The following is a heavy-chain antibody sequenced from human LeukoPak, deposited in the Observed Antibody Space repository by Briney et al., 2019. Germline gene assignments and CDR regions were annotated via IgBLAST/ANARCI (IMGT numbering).Heavy chain of an antibody. Sequence: PSETLSLTCTVSGGSISSYYWSWIRQPPGQGLELIRYIYYSGSTNYNPSLKSRVTISVDTSKTQFSPKLSAVTAAAPAVYYCSRDGIVGATYPYHYYMDVWGKGTRVSVSS. V-gene: IGHV4-59*01. CDR1: GGSISSYY. J-gene: IGHJ6*03. CDR2: IYYSGST. CDR3: SRDGIVGATYPYHYYMDV. D-gene: IGHD1-26*01.